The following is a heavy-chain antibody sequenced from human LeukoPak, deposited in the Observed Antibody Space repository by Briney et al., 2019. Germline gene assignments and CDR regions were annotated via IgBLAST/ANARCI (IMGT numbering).Heavy chain of an antibody. V-gene: IGHV3-74*01. Sequence: QPGGSLRLSCAASGFTFSSYWMHWVRQAPGKGLVWVSRIQTDGSSTTYADSVKGRFTMSRDNAKNTLYLQMNSLRGEDTAVYYCASHPGYDFWSGYSYWGQGTLVTVSS. CDR3: ASHPGYDFWSGYSY. D-gene: IGHD3-3*01. CDR1: GFTFSSYW. J-gene: IGHJ4*02. CDR2: IQTDGSST.